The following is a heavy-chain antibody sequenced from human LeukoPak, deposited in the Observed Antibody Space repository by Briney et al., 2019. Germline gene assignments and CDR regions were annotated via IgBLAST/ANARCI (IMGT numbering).Heavy chain of an antibody. Sequence: PSETLSLTCTVSGGSISSSSYYWGWIRQPPGKGLEWIGSIYYSGSTYYNPSLKSRVTISVGTSKNQFSLKLSSVTAADTAVYYCARVVYYYDSSGYFLFDYWGQGTLVTVSS. CDR1: GGSISSSSYY. CDR3: ARVVYYYDSSGYFLFDY. CDR2: IYYSGST. J-gene: IGHJ4*02. V-gene: IGHV4-39*07. D-gene: IGHD3-22*01.